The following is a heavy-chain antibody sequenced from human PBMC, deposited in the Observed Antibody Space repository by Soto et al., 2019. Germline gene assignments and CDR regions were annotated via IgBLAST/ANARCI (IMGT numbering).Heavy chain of an antibody. J-gene: IGHJ3*02. D-gene: IGHD2-15*01. Sequence: TGGSLRLSCAASGFTFSSYWMHWVRQAPGKGLVWVSRINSDGSSTSYADSVKGRFTISRDNAKNTLYLQMNSLRAEDTAVYYCARVSSCEPEAFDIWGQGTMVTVSS. CDR3: ARVSSCEPEAFDI. V-gene: IGHV3-74*01. CDR2: INSDGSST. CDR1: GFTFSSYW.